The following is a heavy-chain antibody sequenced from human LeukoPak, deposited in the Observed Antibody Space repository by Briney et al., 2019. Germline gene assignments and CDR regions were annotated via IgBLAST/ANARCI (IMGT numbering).Heavy chain of an antibody. J-gene: IGHJ6*02. V-gene: IGHV3-48*03. D-gene: IGHD3-22*01. Sequence: GGSLRLSCAASGFTFSSYEMNWVRQAPGKGLEWVSYISSSGSTIHYADSVKGRFTISRDNAKNSLYLQMNSLRAEDTAVYYCASSGYYAYYYYGMDVWGQGTTVTVSS. CDR1: GFTFSSYE. CDR2: ISSSGSTI. CDR3: ASSGYYAYYYYGMDV.